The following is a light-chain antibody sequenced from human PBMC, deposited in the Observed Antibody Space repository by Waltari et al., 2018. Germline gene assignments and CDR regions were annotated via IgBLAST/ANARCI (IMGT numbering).Light chain of an antibody. Sequence: DIQMTQSPSSLSASVGDRVTITCQASQDISNYLNWYQQKPGKAPKLLIYDASNLETGVPSRFSGSGSGTDFTFTISSLQPEDIATYYCQQYDLGVTFGQGTRLEIK. V-gene: IGKV1-33*01. CDR2: DAS. CDR1: QDISNY. CDR3: QQYDLGVT. J-gene: IGKJ5*01.